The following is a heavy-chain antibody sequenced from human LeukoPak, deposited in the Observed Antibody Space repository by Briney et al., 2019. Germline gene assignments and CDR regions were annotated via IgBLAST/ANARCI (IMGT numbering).Heavy chain of an antibody. CDR3: SGSLNA. J-gene: IGHJ5*02. Sequence: GRSLRLSCAASGLTFSSYWMDWVRPAPGKGLEWVANINQDGSQKYYVDSVKGRFTISRDNAENSLYLQMNSLRAEDTAVFYFSGSLNAWGQGTLVTVSS. CDR2: INQDGSQK. V-gene: IGHV3-7*01. CDR1: GLTFSSYW.